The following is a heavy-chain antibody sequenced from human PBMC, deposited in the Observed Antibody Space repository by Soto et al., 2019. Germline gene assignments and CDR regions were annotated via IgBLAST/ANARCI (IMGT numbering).Heavy chain of an antibody. Sequence: GGSLRLSCAASVFSFSDHAMHWVRQAPGKGLEWLAIISYDGDNKYYAESVRGRFTISRDNSKNTLYLQMNSLRPEDTAVYYCARDMWLGGSLPYYYYGVDVWGQGTTVTVSS. V-gene: IGHV3-30-3*01. CDR3: ARDMWLGGSLPYYYYGVDV. CDR2: ISYDGDNK. CDR1: VFSFSDHA. J-gene: IGHJ6*02. D-gene: IGHD3-10*01.